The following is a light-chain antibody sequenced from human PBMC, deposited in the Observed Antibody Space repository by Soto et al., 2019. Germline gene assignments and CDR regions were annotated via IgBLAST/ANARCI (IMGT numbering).Light chain of an antibody. CDR2: AAS. J-gene: IGKJ5*01. Sequence: DIQMTQSRSSLAASVVDRVTIGCRASQSISSYLNWYQQKPGKAPKLLIYAASSLQSVVPSRFSGSGSGTDFTLNISSRHTQDLAPYFCQQSYPSIDFRQGTRLEIK. V-gene: IGKV1-39*01. CDR3: QQSYPSID. CDR1: QSISSY.